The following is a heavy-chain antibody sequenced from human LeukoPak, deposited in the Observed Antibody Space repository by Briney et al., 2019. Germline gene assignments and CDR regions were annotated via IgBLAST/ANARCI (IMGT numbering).Heavy chain of an antibody. CDR3: ARDLRTDSSFSPFDY. CDR1: GFTFSSYW. J-gene: IGHJ4*02. CDR2: IKQDGSEK. Sequence: PGGSLRLSCAASGFTFSSYWMSWVRQAPGKGLEGVANIKQDGSEKYYVDSVKGRFTISRDNGKNSLYPQMNSLRAEDTAVYYCARDLRTDSSFSPFDYWGQGTLVTVSS. D-gene: IGHD3/OR15-3a*01. V-gene: IGHV3-7*01.